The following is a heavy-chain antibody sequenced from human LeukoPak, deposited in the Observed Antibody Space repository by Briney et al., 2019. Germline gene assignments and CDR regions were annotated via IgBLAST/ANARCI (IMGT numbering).Heavy chain of an antibody. J-gene: IGHJ4*02. CDR2: ISYDGSNK. Sequence: GGSLRLPCAASGFTFSSYAMHWVRQAPGKGLEWVTVISYDGSNKYYADSVKGRFTISRDNSKNTLYLQMTSLRVEDTAVYYCARDVDCSSSSCYELDYWGQGTLVTVSS. CDR3: ARDVDCSSSSCYELDY. CDR1: GFTFSSYA. V-gene: IGHV3-30-3*01. D-gene: IGHD2-2*01.